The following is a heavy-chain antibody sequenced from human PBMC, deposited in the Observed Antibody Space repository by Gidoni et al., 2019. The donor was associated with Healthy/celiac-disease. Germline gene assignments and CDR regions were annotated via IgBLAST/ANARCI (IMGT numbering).Heavy chain of an antibody. CDR1: GFTFSSYG. J-gene: IGHJ4*02. Sequence: QVQLVESGGGVVQPGRSLRLSCAASGFTFSSYGMHWVRQAPGKGLEWVAVISYDGSNKYYADSVKGRFTISRDNSKNTLYLQMNSLRAEDTAVYYCAKEIYGDSTTAEPDYFDYWGQGTLVTVSS. D-gene: IGHD4-17*01. CDR3: AKEIYGDSTTAEPDYFDY. V-gene: IGHV3-30*18. CDR2: ISYDGSNK.